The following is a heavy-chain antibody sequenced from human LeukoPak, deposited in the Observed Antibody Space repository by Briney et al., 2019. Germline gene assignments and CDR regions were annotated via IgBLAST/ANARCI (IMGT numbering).Heavy chain of an antibody. CDR3: AKLERRFYYFDY. CDR2: IWYDGSNK. CDR1: GFTFSSYG. D-gene: IGHD1-1*01. Sequence: GGSLRLSCAASGFTFSSYGMHWVRQAPGKGLEWVAVIWYDGSNKYYADSVKGRFTISRDNSKNTLYLQMNSLRAEDTAVYYCAKLERRFYYFDYWGQGTLVTVSS. V-gene: IGHV3-33*06. J-gene: IGHJ4*02.